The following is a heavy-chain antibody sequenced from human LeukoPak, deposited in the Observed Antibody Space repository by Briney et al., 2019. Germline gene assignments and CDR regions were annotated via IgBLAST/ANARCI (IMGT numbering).Heavy chain of an antibody. J-gene: IGHJ4*02. Sequence: GGFLRLSCAASGFTFSSYAMSWVRQAPGKGLEWVSAISGSGGSTYYADSVKGRFTISRDNSKNTLYLQMNSLRAEDTAVYYCAKYGYSVSYFDYWGQGTLVTVSS. CDR2: ISGSGGST. V-gene: IGHV3-23*01. CDR3: AKYGYSVSYFDY. D-gene: IGHD2-15*01. CDR1: GFTFSSYA.